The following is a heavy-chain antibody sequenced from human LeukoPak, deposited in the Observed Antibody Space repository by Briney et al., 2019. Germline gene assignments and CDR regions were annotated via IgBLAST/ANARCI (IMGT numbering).Heavy chain of an antibody. Sequence: ASVKVSCKASGGTFSSYAISWVRQAPGQGLEWMGRIIPILGIANYAQKFQGRVTITADKSTSTAYMELSSLRSEDTAVYYCARDRVATMDFDYWGQGTLVTVSS. CDR3: ARDRVATMDFDY. D-gene: IGHD5-12*01. V-gene: IGHV1-69*04. CDR1: GGTFSSYA. J-gene: IGHJ4*02. CDR2: IIPILGIA.